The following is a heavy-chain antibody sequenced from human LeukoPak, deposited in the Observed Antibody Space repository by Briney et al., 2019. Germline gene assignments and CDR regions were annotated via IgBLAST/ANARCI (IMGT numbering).Heavy chain of an antibody. V-gene: IGHV4-34*01. CDR3: ARGRSLDILAGPPLGWFDP. J-gene: IGHJ5*02. CDR2: INHSGST. Sequence: SETLSLTCAVYGGSFSGYYWSWIRQPPGKGLEWIGEINHSGSTNYNPSLKSRVTISVDTSKNQFSLKLSSVTAADTAVYYCARGRSLDILAGPPLGWFDPWGQGTLVTVSS. D-gene: IGHD3-9*01. CDR1: GGSFSGYY.